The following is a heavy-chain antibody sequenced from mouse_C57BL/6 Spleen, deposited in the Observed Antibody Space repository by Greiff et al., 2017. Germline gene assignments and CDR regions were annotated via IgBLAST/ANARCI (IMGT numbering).Heavy chain of an antibody. D-gene: IGHD1-1*01. J-gene: IGHJ4*01. Sequence: EVQLVESGGGLVQPGGSLSLSCAASGFTFTDYYMSWVRQPPGKALEWLGFIRNKANGYTTEYSASVKGRFTISRDNSQSILYLQMNALRAEDSATYYCARYKQATRAMDYWGQGTSVTVSS. CDR3: ARYKQATRAMDY. CDR1: GFTFTDYY. V-gene: IGHV7-3*01. CDR2: IRNKANGYTT.